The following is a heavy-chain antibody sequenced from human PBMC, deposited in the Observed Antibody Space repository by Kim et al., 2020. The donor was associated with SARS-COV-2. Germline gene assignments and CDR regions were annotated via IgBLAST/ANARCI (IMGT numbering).Heavy chain of an antibody. CDR1: GGSISSSSYY. D-gene: IGHD2-2*01. CDR2: IYYSGST. J-gene: IGHJ5*02. V-gene: IGHV4-39*01. CDR3: ARIIVVVPAEDNKPISWFDP. Sequence: SETLSLTCTVSGGSISSSSYYWGWIRQPPGKGLEWIGSIYYSGSTYYNPSLKSRVTISVDTSKNQFSLKLSSVTAADTAVYYCARIIVVVPAEDNKPISWFDPWGQGTLVTVSS.